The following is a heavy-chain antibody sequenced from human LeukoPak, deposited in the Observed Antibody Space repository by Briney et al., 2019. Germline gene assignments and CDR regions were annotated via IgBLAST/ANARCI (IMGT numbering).Heavy chain of an antibody. D-gene: IGHD3-22*01. V-gene: IGHV3-23*01. Sequence: PGGSLRLSCAASGFTFSNYAMSWVRHAPGKGLEWVSAISGSGGSTYYADSVKGRFTISRDNSKNTLYLQTNSLRAEDTAVYYCARHSSGYFRLDYWGQGTLVTVSS. CDR3: ARHSSGYFRLDY. CDR2: ISGSGGST. CDR1: GFTFSNYA. J-gene: IGHJ4*02.